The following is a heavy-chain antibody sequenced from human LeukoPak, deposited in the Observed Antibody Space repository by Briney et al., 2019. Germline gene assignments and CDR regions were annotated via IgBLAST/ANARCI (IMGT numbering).Heavy chain of an antibody. CDR1: GFTFSSYA. Sequence: GGSLRLSCAPSGFTFSSYAMSWVRLAPGKGLECVSSISGNGGSTYYPHSMKGRLTISRDTSKSTLFLQLNTLTAEDTAIYYCAKDRSYGSGTLYPLFDFRGLGTLVTVSS. D-gene: IGHD3-10*01. CDR3: AKDRSYGSGTLYPLFDF. J-gene: IGHJ4*02. V-gene: IGHV3-23*01. CDR2: ISGNGGST.